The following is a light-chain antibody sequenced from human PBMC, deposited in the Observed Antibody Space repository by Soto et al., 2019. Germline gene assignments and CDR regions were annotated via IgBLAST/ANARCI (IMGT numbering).Light chain of an antibody. CDR3: QSYDSRLSGSDV. CDR2: GDS. Sequence: QSVLTQPPSVSGAPGQRVTISCTGGSSNIGAGYDVNWYQQLPGTAPKLLIFGDSNRPSGVPDRFSGSKSGTSASLAITGLQADDEADYYCQSYDSRLSGSDVFGAGTKVIVL. J-gene: IGLJ1*01. CDR1: SSNIGAGYD. V-gene: IGLV1-40*01.